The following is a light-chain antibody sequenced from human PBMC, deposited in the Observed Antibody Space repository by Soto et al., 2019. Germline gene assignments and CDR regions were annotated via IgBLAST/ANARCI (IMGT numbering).Light chain of an antibody. CDR2: GAS. CDR1: QSVSSN. J-gene: IGKJ1*01. V-gene: IGKV3-20*01. Sequence: IVLTQSAATLSVSPGERATLSCRASQSVSSNLAWYQQKPGQAPRLLIYGASSRATGIPDRFSGSGSGTDFTPTISRLEPEDFAVYYCQQYGSSPPWTFGQGTKVDIK. CDR3: QQYGSSPPWT.